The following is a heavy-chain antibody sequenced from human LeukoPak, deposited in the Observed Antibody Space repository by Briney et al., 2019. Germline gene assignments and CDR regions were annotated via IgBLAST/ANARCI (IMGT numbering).Heavy chain of an antibody. Sequence: ASVKVSCTASGNTFTVYYMNWVRQAPGQGLEWMGWINLNSGGTKYGQKFQGRVTMTRDTSISTAYMELSRLNSDDTAVYYCARGNFGELLVDYWGQGTLVTVSS. CDR1: GNTFTVYY. V-gene: IGHV1-2*02. CDR3: ARGNFGELLVDY. D-gene: IGHD3-10*01. CDR2: INLNSGGT. J-gene: IGHJ4*02.